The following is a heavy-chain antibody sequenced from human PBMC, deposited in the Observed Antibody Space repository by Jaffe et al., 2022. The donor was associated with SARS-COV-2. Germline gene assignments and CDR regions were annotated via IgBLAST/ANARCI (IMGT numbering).Heavy chain of an antibody. J-gene: IGHJ4*02. CDR2: INEDGSEK. V-gene: IGHV3-7*01. CDR1: GFSFSNYW. Sequence: EVQLVESGGGLDQPGGSLRLSCAASGFSFSNYWMNWVRQAPGKGLEWVANINEDGSEKYYVDSVKGRFTISRDNAKNSLYLQMNSLRAEDTAVYYCARGWGYLLYWGQGTLVTVSS. D-gene: IGHD3-16*01. CDR3: ARGWGYLLY.